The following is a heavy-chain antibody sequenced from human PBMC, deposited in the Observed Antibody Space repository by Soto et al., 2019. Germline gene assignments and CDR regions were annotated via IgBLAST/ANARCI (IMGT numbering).Heavy chain of an antibody. CDR1: GFTFSSYG. V-gene: IGHV3-30*18. CDR2: ISYDGSNK. D-gene: IGHD4-17*01. Sequence: QVQLVESGGGVVQPGRSLRLSCAASGFTFSSYGMHWVRQAPGKGLEWVAVISYDGSNKYYADSVKGRFTISRDNSKNTLYLQMHSLRAEDTAVYYCAKDLTTVTLYYMDVWRKGTTVTVSS. CDR3: AKDLTTVTLYYMDV. J-gene: IGHJ6*03.